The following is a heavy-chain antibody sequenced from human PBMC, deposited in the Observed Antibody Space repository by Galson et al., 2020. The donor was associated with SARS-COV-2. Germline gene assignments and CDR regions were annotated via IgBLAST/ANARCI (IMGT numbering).Heavy chain of an antibody. V-gene: IGHV3-30*18. D-gene: IGHD5-12*01. J-gene: IGHJ4*02. CDR2: ISHDGSTT. Sequence: GGSLRLSCAASGFTFSTYGMHWVRQAPGKGLEWVAVISHDGSTTFYVDSVKGRFTISRDNSENTLYLHMKSLTTEDTTVYFCVKDRADGYDFGGDYWGRGTLVTVPS. CDR3: VKDRADGYDFGGDY. CDR1: GFTFSTYG.